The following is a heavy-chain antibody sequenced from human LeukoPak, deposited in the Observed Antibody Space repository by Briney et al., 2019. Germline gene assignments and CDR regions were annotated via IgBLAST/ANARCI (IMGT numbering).Heavy chain of an antibody. CDR1: GFTVSSNY. Sequence: PGGSLRLFCAASGFTVSSNYMSWVRQAPGKGLEWVSVIYNTGSTFYADSVKGRFTISRDSSKNTVSLQMNSLRGEDTAVYYCACHYYGSGTPDHWGRGTLVTVSS. CDR3: ACHYYGSGTPDH. D-gene: IGHD3-10*01. J-gene: IGHJ4*02. V-gene: IGHV3-66*04. CDR2: IYNTGST.